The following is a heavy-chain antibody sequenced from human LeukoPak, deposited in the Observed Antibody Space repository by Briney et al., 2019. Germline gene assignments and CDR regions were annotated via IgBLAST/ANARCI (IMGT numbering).Heavy chain of an antibody. V-gene: IGHV1-8*01. Sequence: GASVKVSCKXSGYTFTSYDINWVRQATGQGLERMGWMNPNSGNTGYAQKFQGRVTMTRNTSISTAYMELSSLRSEDTAVYYCARGTLYSSSWYYYYYMDVWGKGTTVTVSS. CDR2: MNPNSGNT. D-gene: IGHD6-13*01. CDR3: ARGTLYSSSWYYYYYMDV. CDR1: GYTFTSYD. J-gene: IGHJ6*03.